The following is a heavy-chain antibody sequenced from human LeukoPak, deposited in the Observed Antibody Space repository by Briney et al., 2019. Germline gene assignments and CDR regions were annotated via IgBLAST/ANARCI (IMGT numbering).Heavy chain of an antibody. D-gene: IGHD6-13*01. CDR2: VSYMGTT. CDR3: ARDDSSSWYWGDAFDI. CDR1: GGSVSNHF. V-gene: IGHV4-59*02. J-gene: IGHJ3*02. Sequence: PSETLSLTCTVSGGSVSNHFWTWIRQPPGKGPEWIGYVSYMGTTNSNPSLRSRVTISIDPSKNQFSLKLSSVTAADTAVYYCARDDSSSWYWGDAFDIWGQGTMVTVSS.